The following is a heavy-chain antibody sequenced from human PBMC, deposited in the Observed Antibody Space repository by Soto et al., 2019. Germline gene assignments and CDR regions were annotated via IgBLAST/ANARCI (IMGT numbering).Heavy chain of an antibody. V-gene: IGHV1-2*02. CDR3: GRGRSGEVVVFY. J-gene: IGHJ4*02. CDR2: IGPNSGGT. D-gene: IGHD3-16*02. CDR1: GYTFTGYY. Sequence: QVQLVQSGAEVKKSGASVKVSCKASGYTFTGYYIHWVRQAPGQGLEWMGEIGPNSGGTRYAPKFQGRVTMTRDTSSSTVYMELSNLSPDDTAVYYCGRGRSGEVVVFYWGQGTLVTVYS.